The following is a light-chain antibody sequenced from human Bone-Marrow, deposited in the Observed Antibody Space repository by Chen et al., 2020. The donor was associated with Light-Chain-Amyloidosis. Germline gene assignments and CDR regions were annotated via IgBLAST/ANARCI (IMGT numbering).Light chain of an antibody. V-gene: IGLV3-21*02. J-gene: IGLJ3*02. Sequence: SYVLTQPSSVSVAPGQTATIACGGNNIGSTNVHWYQQTPRQAHLLVFYCDSDRPSGLPERLSGSYCGNTGILKISSVESGDEAYYYCQVWDRSSDLQVFGGGTKLTVL. CDR3: QVWDRSSDLQV. CDR2: CDS. CDR1: NIGSTN.